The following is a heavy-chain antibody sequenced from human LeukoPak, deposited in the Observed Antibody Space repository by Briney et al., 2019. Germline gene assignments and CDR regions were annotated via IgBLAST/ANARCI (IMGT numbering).Heavy chain of an antibody. CDR3: AKEKTYYDFWSGYQPGY. D-gene: IGHD3-3*01. V-gene: IGHV3-21*01. Sequence: GGSLRLSCAASGFTFSSYSMNWVRQAPGKGLEWVSSISSSSSYIYYADSVKGRFTISRDNSKNTLYLQMNSLRAEDTAVYYCAKEKTYYDFWSGYQPGYWGQGTLVTVSS. J-gene: IGHJ4*02. CDR2: ISSSSSYI. CDR1: GFTFSSYS.